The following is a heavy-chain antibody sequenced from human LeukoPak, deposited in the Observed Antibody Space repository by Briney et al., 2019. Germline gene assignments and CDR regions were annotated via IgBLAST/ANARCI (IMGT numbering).Heavy chain of an antibody. CDR1: GYTLTSYG. V-gene: IGHV1-18*01. Sequence: ASVKVSCKASGYTLTSYGISWVRQAPGQGLEWMGWISAYNGNTNYAQKLQGRVTMTTDTSTSTAYMELRSLRSDDTAVYYCARWAYYDFWSGYSAYYGMDVWGQGTTVTVSS. J-gene: IGHJ6*02. CDR2: ISAYNGNT. CDR3: ARWAYYDFWSGYSAYYGMDV. D-gene: IGHD3-3*01.